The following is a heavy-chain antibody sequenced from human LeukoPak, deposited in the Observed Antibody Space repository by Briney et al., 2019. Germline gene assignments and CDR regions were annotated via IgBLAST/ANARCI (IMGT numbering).Heavy chain of an antibody. D-gene: IGHD1-14*01. CDR1: GFRFSYHA. Sequence: GGSMRLSCAASGFRFSYHAMHWVRQAPGKGLEFVSSIGAAGAHTFYADSVKGRFTISRDNFQGTMYLQMDGLRPEDSAVYYCARELGGTKTGGFDIWGQGTVVTVSS. CDR3: ARELGGTKTGGFDI. CDR2: IGAAGAHT. J-gene: IGHJ3*02. V-gene: IGHV3-64*02.